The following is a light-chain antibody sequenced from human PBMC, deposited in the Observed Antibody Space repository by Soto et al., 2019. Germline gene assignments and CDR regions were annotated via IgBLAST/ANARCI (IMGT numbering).Light chain of an antibody. J-gene: IGKJ4*01. V-gene: IGKV3-20*01. CDR2: GAS. CDR1: QSVSSSY. Sequence: EIVLTQSPGTLSLSPGDRATLSCRTSQSVSSSYLAWYQQKPGQAPRLLIYGASSRATGIPDRFSGSGSGTDFTLTISRLEPEDFAVYYCQQYGSSPPLSFGGGTKAHIK. CDR3: QQYGSSPPLS.